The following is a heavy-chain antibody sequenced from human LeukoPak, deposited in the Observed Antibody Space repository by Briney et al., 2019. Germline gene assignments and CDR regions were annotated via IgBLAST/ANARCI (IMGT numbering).Heavy chain of an antibody. CDR2: ISSSGSTI. J-gene: IGHJ4*02. Sequence: GGSLRLSCAASGFKLSDYYMSWIRQATGKGVERVSCISSSGSTIYYADSVKGRFTISSDNAKNSLYLQMNSLRAEDTAVYYCAREIDSGFGSYWGQGTLVTVSS. CDR1: GFKLSDYY. D-gene: IGHD5-12*01. V-gene: IGHV3-11*01. CDR3: AREIDSGFGSY.